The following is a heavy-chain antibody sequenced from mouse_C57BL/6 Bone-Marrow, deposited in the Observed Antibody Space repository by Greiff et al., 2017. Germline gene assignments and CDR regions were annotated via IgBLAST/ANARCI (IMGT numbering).Heavy chain of an antibody. V-gene: IGHV5-6*01. CDR1: GFTLSSYG. D-gene: IGHD1-1*01. CDR3: ARHYSHYYGSSFNWYFDV. Sequence: EVQGVESGGDLVKPGGSLKLSCAASGFTLSSYGMSWVRQTPDKRLEWVATISSGGSYTYYPDSVKGRFTISRDNAKNTLYLQMSSLKSEDTSMYYCARHYSHYYGSSFNWYFDVWGTGTTVTGSS. CDR2: ISSGGSYT. J-gene: IGHJ1*03.